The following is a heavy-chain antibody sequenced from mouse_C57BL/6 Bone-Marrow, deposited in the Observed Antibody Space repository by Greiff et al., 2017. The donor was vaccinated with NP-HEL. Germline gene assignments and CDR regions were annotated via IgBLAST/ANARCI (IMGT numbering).Heavy chain of an antibody. CDR3: ASSYYSNWAVFAY. CDR1: GYTFTNYW. CDR2: IYPGGGYT. J-gene: IGHJ3*01. D-gene: IGHD2-5*01. Sequence: VQLQESGAELVRPGTSVKMSCKASGYTFTNYWIGWAKQRPGHGLEWIGDIYPGGGYTNYNEKFKGKATLTADKSSSTAYMQFSSLTSEDSAIYYCASSYYSNWAVFAYWGQGTLVSVCA. V-gene: IGHV1-63*01.